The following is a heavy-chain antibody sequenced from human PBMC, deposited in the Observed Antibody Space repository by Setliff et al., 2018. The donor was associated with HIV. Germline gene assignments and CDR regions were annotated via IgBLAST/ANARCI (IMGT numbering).Heavy chain of an antibody. V-gene: IGHV4-59*11. J-gene: IGHJ5*02. CDR2: IYYSGST. D-gene: IGHD3-3*01. CDR1: GGSISSHY. Sequence: SETLSLTCTVSGGSISSHYWSWIRRPPGKGLEWIGYIYYSGSTNYNPSLKSRVTISVDTSKNQFSLKLSSVTAADTAVYYCARGSYYDFWSGYRIREGGFDPWGQGTLVTVSS. CDR3: ARGSYYDFWSGYRIREGGFDP.